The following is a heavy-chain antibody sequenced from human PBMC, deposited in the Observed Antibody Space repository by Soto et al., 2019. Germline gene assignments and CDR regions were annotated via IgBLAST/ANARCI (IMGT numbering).Heavy chain of an antibody. J-gene: IGHJ6*02. CDR3: ASSSGPRDYYGMDV. Sequence: VQLLESGGGLVQPGGSLRLSCVASGFTFSSYAISWVRQAPGQGLEWMGGIIPIFGTANYAQKFQGRVTITADESTSTAYMELSSLRSEDTAVYYCASSSGPRDYYGMDVWGQGTTVTVSS. D-gene: IGHD3-10*01. CDR2: IIPIFGTA. CDR1: GFTFSSYA. V-gene: IGHV1-69*01.